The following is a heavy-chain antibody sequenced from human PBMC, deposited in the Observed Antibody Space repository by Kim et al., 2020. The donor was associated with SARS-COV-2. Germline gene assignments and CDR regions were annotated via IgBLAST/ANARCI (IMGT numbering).Heavy chain of an antibody. Sequence: GGSLRLSCAASGFTFTSYAMNWVRQAPGKGLEWVSAISGSGGRTYYADSVKGRFTLSRDNSKNTLFLQMNSLRAEDTAVYYCAKESGNDYGDQLDYWGQGTLVTVSS. CDR3: AKESGNDYGDQLDY. V-gene: IGHV3-23*01. D-gene: IGHD4-17*01. J-gene: IGHJ4*02. CDR1: GFTFTSYA. CDR2: ISGSGGRT.